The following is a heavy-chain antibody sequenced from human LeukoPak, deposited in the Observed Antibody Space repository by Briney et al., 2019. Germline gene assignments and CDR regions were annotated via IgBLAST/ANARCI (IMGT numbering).Heavy chain of an antibody. CDR3: ARGALYCSSTSCYTIGGYYYYYMDV. V-gene: IGHV4-4*07. CDR2: IYTSGST. D-gene: IGHD2-2*02. CDR1: GGSISSYY. J-gene: IGHJ6*03. Sequence: SETLSLTCTVSGGSISSYYWSWIRQPAGKGLEWIGRIYTSGSTNYNPSLKSRVTMSVDTSKNQFSLKLSSVTAADTAVYYCARGALYCSSTSCYTIGGYYYYYMDVWGKGTTVTVSS.